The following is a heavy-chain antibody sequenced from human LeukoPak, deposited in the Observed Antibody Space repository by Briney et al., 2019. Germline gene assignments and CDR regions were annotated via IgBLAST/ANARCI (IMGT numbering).Heavy chain of an antibody. D-gene: IGHD3-22*01. J-gene: IGHJ6*02. V-gene: IGHV3-11*01. CDR2: ISSSGSTI. CDR3: ARVGNDSSGYSENYYYYGMDV. CDR1: GFTFSDYY. Sequence: SGGSLRLSCAASGFTFSDYYMSWIRQAPGKGLEWVSYISSSGSTIYYADSVKGRFTISRDNAKNSLYLQMNSLRAEDTAVYYCARVGNDSSGYSENYYYYGMDVWGQGTTVTVSS.